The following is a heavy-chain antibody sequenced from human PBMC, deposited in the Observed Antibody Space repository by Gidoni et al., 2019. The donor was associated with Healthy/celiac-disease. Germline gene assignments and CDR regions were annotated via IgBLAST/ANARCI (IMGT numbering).Heavy chain of an antibody. V-gene: IGHV3-21*01. CDR1: GLTFSSSS. Sequence: EVQLVESGGGLVKPGGSLRFSCAASGLTFSSSSMNWVRQAPGKGLEWVSSISSSSSYIYYADSVKGRFTISRDNAKNSLYLQMNSLRAEDTAVYYCARDMITFGGVIVENDAFDIWGQGTMVTVSS. D-gene: IGHD3-16*02. CDR3: ARDMITFGGVIVENDAFDI. CDR2: ISSSSSYI. J-gene: IGHJ3*02.